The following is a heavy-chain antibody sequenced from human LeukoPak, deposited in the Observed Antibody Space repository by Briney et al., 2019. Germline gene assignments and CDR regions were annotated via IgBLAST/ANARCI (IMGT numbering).Heavy chain of an antibody. CDR1: GGTFSSYA. V-gene: IGHV1-69*05. J-gene: IGHJ4*02. D-gene: IGHD3-22*01. Sequence: SVKVSCKASGGTFSSYAISWVRQAPGQGLEWMGGIIPIFGTANYAQKFQGRVTITTDESTSTAHMELSSLRSEDTAVYYCSYYYDSSGYLSAFDYWGQGTLVTVSS. CDR2: IIPIFGTA. CDR3: SYYYDSSGYLSAFDY.